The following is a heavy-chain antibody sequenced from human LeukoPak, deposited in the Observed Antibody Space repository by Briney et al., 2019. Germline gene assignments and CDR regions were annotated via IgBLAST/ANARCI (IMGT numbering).Heavy chain of an antibody. CDR3: ARDWVTMIVVAQDAFDI. CDR2: ISAYNGNT. V-gene: IGHV1-18*01. D-gene: IGHD3-22*01. Sequence: ASVKVSCKASGYTFTSYGISWVRQAPGQGLEWMGWISAYNGNTNYAQKLQGRVTMTTDTSTSTAYMELRSLRSDDTAVYYCARDWVTMIVVAQDAFDIWGQGTMVTVSS. CDR1: GYTFTSYG. J-gene: IGHJ3*02.